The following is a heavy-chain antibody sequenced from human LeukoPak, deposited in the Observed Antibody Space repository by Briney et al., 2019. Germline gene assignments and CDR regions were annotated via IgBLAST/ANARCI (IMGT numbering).Heavy chain of an antibody. V-gene: IGHV4-39*01. D-gene: IGHD2-15*01. CDR1: GGSISSSSYY. CDR2: IYYSGST. J-gene: IGHJ6*03. Sequence: SETLSLTCTVSGGSISSSSYYWGWIRQPPGEGLEWIGSIYYSGSTYYNPSLKSRVTISVDTSKNQFSLKLSSATAADTAVYYCARQILGNDYMDVWGKGTTVTISS. CDR3: ARQILGNDYMDV.